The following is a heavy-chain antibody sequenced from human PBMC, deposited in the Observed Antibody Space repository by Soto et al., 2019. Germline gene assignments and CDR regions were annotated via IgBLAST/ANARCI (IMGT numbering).Heavy chain of an antibody. CDR1: GGSISSSIYY. CDR3: ARYFDFWSGYYTYNWFDP. V-gene: IGHV4-39*01. CDR2: IYYSGST. J-gene: IGHJ5*02. Sequence: SETLSLTCTVSGGSISSSIYYWGWIRQPPGKVLEWIGSIYYSGSTNYNPSLKSRVTIFVDTSKNQFSLKLSSVTAADTALYYCARYFDFWSGYYTYNWFDPWGQGTLVTVSS. D-gene: IGHD3-3*01.